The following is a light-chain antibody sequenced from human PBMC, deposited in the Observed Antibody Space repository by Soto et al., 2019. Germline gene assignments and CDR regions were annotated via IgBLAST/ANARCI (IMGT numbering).Light chain of an antibody. CDR2: EVS. Sequence: QSVLTQPASVSGSPGQSIIISCTGTSSDVDTYKYVSWYQQHPGKAPKLMIYEVSHRPSGDSYRFSGSKYGNTASLTISGVQDEDEADYYCCSYAGSKSPVLFGAGTKLTVL. V-gene: IGLV2-14*01. J-gene: IGLJ2*01. CDR3: CSYAGSKSPVL. CDR1: SSDVDTYKY.